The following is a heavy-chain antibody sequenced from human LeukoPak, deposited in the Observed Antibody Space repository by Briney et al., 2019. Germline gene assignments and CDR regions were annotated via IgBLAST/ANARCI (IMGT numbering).Heavy chain of an antibody. CDR3: ARVLTPMVQGAQPPGYYMDV. CDR2: IYYSGST. CDR1: GGSISSSSYY. J-gene: IGHJ6*03. V-gene: IGHV4-39*07. D-gene: IGHD3-10*01. Sequence: SETLSLTCTVSGGSISSSSYYWGWLRQPPGKGLEWIGNIYYSGSTYYSPSLKSRVTISVDKSKNQFSLKLSSVTAADTAVYFCARVLTPMVQGAQPPGYYMDVWGKGTTVTVSS.